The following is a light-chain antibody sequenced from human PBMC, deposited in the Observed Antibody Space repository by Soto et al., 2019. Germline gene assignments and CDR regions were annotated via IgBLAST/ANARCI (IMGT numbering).Light chain of an antibody. CDR1: SSSIESNY. V-gene: IGLV1-47*01. CDR3: TVWDDSLRGRL. CDR2: RNN. Sequence: QAVVTQPPSASGIPGQRVTISFSGTSSSIESNYVDWYQQLPGTAPRLLIYRNNQRPSGVPDRFSGSKSGTSASLAISALRSEDEADYYCTVWDDSLRGRLFGGGTKVTVL. J-gene: IGLJ2*01.